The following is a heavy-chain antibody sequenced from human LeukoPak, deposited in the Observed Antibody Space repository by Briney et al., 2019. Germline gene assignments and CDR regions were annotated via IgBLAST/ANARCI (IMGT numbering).Heavy chain of an antibody. CDR2: FDPEDGET. D-gene: IGHD3-9*01. CDR3: AVRDVLTGYYVDY. J-gene: IGHJ4*02. V-gene: IGHV1-24*01. Sequence: VASVKVSCKVSGYILTEVTMHWVRQSSGKGLQWMGGFDPEDGETIYAQKFQGRVTMTEDTSTDTAYMELSSLRSEDTAVYYCAVRDVLTGYYVDYWGQGTLVTVSS. CDR1: GYILTEVT.